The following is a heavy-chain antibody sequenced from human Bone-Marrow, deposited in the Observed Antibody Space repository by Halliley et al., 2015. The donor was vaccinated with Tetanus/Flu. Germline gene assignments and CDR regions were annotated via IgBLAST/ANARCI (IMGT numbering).Heavy chain of an antibody. CDR2: IYHTGSI. D-gene: IGHD1-26*01. CDR3: AKEQSGSLFNHAFEI. J-gene: IGHJ3*02. Sequence: TLSLTCVVSGGSINSRNWWSWVRQAPGKGLEWIGEIYHTGSINSNPSLKGRVTMSLDKSKNQFSLKLTSVTVADAAVYYCAKEQSGSLFNHAFEIWGPGTMVSVSS. CDR1: GGSINSRNW. V-gene: IGHV4-4*02.